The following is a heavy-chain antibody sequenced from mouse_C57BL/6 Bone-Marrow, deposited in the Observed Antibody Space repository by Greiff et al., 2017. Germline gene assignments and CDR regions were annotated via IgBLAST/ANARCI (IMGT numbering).Heavy chain of an antibody. CDR1: GFTFTDYY. Sequence: EVKLVESGGGLVQPGGSLSLSCAASGFTFTDYYMSWVRQPPGKALEWLGFIRNKANGYTTEYSASVKGRFTISRDNSQSILYLQMNALRAKDSATYYCARSMVTPAWFAYWGQGTLVTVSA. J-gene: IGHJ3*01. V-gene: IGHV7-3*01. CDR3: ARSMVTPAWFAY. D-gene: IGHD2-3*01. CDR2: IRNKANGYTT.